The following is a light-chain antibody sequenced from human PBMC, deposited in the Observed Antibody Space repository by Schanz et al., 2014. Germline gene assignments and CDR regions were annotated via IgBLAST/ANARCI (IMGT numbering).Light chain of an antibody. V-gene: IGKV3-15*01. CDR1: QSVGSN. Sequence: EIVMTQSPATLSVSPGERATLSCRASQSVGSNLAWYQHKPGQAPRLLIYHSFTRADGTPARFSGSGSGTDFTLTINSLQAEDVAVCYCQQYYGLPLTFGGGTKVEIK. CDR3: QQYYGLPLT. J-gene: IGKJ4*01. CDR2: HSF.